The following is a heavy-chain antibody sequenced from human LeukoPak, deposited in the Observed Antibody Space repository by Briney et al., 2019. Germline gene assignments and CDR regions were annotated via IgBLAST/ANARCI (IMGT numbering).Heavy chain of an antibody. D-gene: IGHD6-19*01. CDR2: IYYSGST. J-gene: IGHJ4*02. CDR3: ARQRIAVAGEVDY. V-gene: IGHV4-39*01. CDR1: GGSITSGGYY. Sequence: SETLSLTCTVSGGSITSGGYYWSWIRQRPGKGLEWIGSIYYSGSTYYNPSLKSRVTISVDTSKNQFSPKLSSVTAADTAVYYCARQRIAVAGEVDYWGQGTLVTVSS.